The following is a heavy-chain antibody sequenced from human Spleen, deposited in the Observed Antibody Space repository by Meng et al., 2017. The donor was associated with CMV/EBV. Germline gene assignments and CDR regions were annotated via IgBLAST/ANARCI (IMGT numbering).Heavy chain of an antibody. J-gene: IGHJ6*02. D-gene: IGHD3-3*01. CDR1: GSTFSSYS. Sequence: GESLKISCAASGSTFSSYSMNWVRQAPGKGLEWVSSISSSSSYIYYADSVKGRFTISRDNAKNSLYLQMNSLRAEDTAVYYCAREVWDFWSGYYIYGPKIYGMDVWGQGTTVTVSS. CDR2: ISSSSSYI. CDR3: AREVWDFWSGYYIYGPKIYGMDV. V-gene: IGHV3-21*01.